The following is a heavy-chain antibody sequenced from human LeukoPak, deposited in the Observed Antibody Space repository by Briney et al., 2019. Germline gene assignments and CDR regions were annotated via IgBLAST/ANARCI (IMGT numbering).Heavy chain of an antibody. D-gene: IGHD3-3*01. J-gene: IGHJ5*02. CDR2: MSYEETYK. CDR1: GFTFSNSG. CDR3: ARDFGVIRRS. V-gene: IGHV3-30*03. Sequence: GGSLRLSCVASGFTFSNSGMHWVRQAPGKGLEWVAVMSYEETYKNYAEAVKGRFTISRDDSKNTLFLQMSSLRPEDTAVYYCARDFGVIRRSWGQGTLVSVSS.